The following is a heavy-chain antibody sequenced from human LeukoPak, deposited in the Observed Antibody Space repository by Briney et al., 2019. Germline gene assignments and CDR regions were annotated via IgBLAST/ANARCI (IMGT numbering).Heavy chain of an antibody. CDR2: IIPIFGTA. Sequence: SVKVSCKASGGTFSSYAISWVRQAPGQGLEWMGGIIPIFGTANYAQKFQGGVTITADKSTSTAYMELSSLRSEDTAVYYCARDQDDILTGSMCSSGYYYYGMDVWGKGTTVTVSS. V-gene: IGHV1-69*06. D-gene: IGHD3-9*01. CDR3: ARDQDDILTGSMCSSGYYYYGMDV. CDR1: GGTFSSYA. J-gene: IGHJ6*04.